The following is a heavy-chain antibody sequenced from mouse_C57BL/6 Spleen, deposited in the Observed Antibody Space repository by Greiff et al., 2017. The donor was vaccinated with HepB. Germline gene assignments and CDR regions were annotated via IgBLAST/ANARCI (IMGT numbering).Heavy chain of an antibody. CDR1: GFSLSTFGMG. CDR2: IWWDDDK. CDR3: ARIGTTAAGGYYAMDY. Sequence: QVQLKESGPGILQPSQTLSLTCSFSGFSLSTFGMGVGWIRQPSGKGLEWLAHIWWDDDKYYNPALKSRLTISKDTSKNPVVLKIANVDTADTATYDCARIGTTAAGGYYAMDYWGQGTSVTVAS. J-gene: IGHJ4*01. V-gene: IGHV8-8*01. D-gene: IGHD1-2*01.